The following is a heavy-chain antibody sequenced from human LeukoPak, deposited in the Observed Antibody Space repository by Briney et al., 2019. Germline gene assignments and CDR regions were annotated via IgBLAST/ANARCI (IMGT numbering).Heavy chain of an antibody. V-gene: IGHV3-30-3*01. Sequence: GGSLRLSCAASGFTFSSYAMHWVRQAPGKGLEWVAVISYDGSNKYYADSVEGRFTISRDNSKNTLYLQMNSLRAEDTAVYYCARENIYGDSSGYYFDYWGQGTLVTVSS. CDR1: GFTFSSYA. J-gene: IGHJ4*02. CDR3: ARENIYGDSSGYYFDY. D-gene: IGHD3-22*01. CDR2: ISYDGSNK.